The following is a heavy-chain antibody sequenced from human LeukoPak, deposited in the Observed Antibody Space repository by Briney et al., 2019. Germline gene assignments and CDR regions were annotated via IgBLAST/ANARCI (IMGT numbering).Heavy chain of an antibody. CDR1: GFTFTRYA. J-gene: IGHJ6*02. V-gene: IGHV3-23*01. CDR2: ITVHNGRP. CDR3: AKKGESLDYYAMDV. Sequence: PGRSLRLSCAASGFTFTRYAMSWVRQAPGRGLEWVASITVHNGRPYYVESVKGRFTISRDDFENTVFLHMNSLRAEDTAIYYCAKKGESLDYYAMDVWGQGTTVTVSS. D-gene: IGHD5-24*01.